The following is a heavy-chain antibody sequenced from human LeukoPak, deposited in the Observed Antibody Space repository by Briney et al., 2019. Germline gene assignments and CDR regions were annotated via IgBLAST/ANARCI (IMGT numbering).Heavy chain of an antibody. V-gene: IGHV4-31*03. CDR1: SGSLSSGVYY. CDR2: IYYSGST. CDR3: ARGVRWLQLSYFYY. Sequence: SETLSLTCPVSSGSLSSGVYYWSWIRQHPGKGLEWIGYIYYSGSTYYNPSLKSRVTISVDTSKNQFSLKLSYVTAADTAVYYCARGVRWLQLSYFYYWGQGTLVTVSS. D-gene: IGHD5-24*01. J-gene: IGHJ4*02.